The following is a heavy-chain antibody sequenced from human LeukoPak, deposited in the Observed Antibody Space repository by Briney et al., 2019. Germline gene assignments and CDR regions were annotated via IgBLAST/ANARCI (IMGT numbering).Heavy chain of an antibody. V-gene: IGHV1-2*02. Sequence: ASVKVSCKASGYTFTGYYMHWVRQAPGQGLEWMGWINPNSGGTNYAQKLQGRVTMTTDTSTSTAYMELRSLRSDGTAVYYCARGIAVARYYFDYWGQGTLVTVSS. D-gene: IGHD6-19*01. CDR1: GYTFTGYY. CDR3: ARGIAVARYYFDY. CDR2: INPNSGGT. J-gene: IGHJ4*02.